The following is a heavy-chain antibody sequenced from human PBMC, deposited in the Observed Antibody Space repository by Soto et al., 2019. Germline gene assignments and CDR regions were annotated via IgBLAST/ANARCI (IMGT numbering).Heavy chain of an antibody. J-gene: IGHJ6*02. CDR1: GYTFTSYD. Sequence: QVQLVQSGAEVKKPGASVKVSCKASGYTFTSYDINWVRQATGQGLEWMGWMNPNSGNTGYAQKFQGRVTMTRYTSISTAYMELSSLRSEDTAVYYCARWPDGYYYDGMDVWGQGTTVTVSS. CDR3: ARWPDGYYYDGMDV. CDR2: MNPNSGNT. V-gene: IGHV1-8*01.